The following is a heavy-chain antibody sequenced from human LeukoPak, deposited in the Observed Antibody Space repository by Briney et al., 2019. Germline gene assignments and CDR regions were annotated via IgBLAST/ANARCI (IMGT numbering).Heavy chain of an antibody. D-gene: IGHD6-19*01. CDR3: AARRSLDSSAWYGAY. V-gene: IGHV1-18*01. CDR1: GGTFSSYA. Sequence: GASVKVSCKASGGTFSSYAISWVRQAPGQGLEWMGWISAYNGKTNYVQKVQGRVTMTTDTSTSTAYMELRSLRSDDTAVYYCAARRSLDSSAWYGAYWGQGTLVTVSS. J-gene: IGHJ4*02. CDR2: ISAYNGKT.